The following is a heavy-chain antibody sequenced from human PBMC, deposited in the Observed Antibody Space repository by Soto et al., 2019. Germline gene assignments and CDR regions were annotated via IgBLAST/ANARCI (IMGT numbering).Heavy chain of an antibody. D-gene: IGHD6-19*01. V-gene: IGHV1-3*01. Sequence: GASVKVSCKASGYTFTSYAMHWVRQAPGQRLEWMGWINAGNGNTKYSQKFQGRVTITRDTSASTAYMELSSLRSEDTAVYYCARGPFGSSGWFDAFDIWGQGTMVTVSS. CDR3: ARGPFGSSGWFDAFDI. J-gene: IGHJ3*02. CDR2: INAGNGNT. CDR1: GYTFTSYA.